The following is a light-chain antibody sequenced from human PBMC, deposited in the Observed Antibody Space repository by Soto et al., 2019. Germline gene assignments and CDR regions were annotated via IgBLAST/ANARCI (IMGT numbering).Light chain of an antibody. CDR1: QGIRND. CDR3: VQDYNYPWT. V-gene: IGKV1-6*01. J-gene: IGKJ1*01. CDR2: AAS. Sequence: AIQMTQSPSSLSASVGDRVTITCRASQGIRNDLGWYQQKPGKAPKVLIYAASNLLTGVPSKFSGSGSGTDFVLTISSPQPEDSATYYCVQDYNYPWTFGQGTKVEVK.